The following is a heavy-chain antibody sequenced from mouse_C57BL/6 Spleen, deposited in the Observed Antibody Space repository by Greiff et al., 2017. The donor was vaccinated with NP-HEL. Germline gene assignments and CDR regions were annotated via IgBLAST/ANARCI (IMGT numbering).Heavy chain of an antibody. J-gene: IGHJ2*01. V-gene: IGHV1-54*01. Sequence: QVQLQQSGAELVRPGTSVKVSCKASGYAFTNYLIEWVKQRPGQGLEWIGVINPGSGGTNYNEKFKGKGTLTADKSSSTAYMQLSSLTSEDSAVFYCAKSSSSFDYWGQGTTLTVSS. CDR2: INPGSGGT. CDR3: AKSSSSFDY. D-gene: IGHD1-1*01. CDR1: GYAFTNYL.